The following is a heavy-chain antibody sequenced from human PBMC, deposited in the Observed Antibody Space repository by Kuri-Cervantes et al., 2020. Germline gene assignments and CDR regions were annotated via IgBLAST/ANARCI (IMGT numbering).Heavy chain of an antibody. CDR1: GGSISSYY. J-gene: IGHJ4*02. CDR2: IYYSGST. CDR3: ARDKADGAFDY. D-gene: IGHD3-10*01. V-gene: IGHV4-59*13. Sequence: GSLRLSCTVSGGSISSYYWSWIRQPPGKGLEWIGYIYYSGSTNYNPSLKSRVTISVDTSKNQFSLKLSSVTAADTAVYYCARDKADGAFDYWGQGTLVTVSS.